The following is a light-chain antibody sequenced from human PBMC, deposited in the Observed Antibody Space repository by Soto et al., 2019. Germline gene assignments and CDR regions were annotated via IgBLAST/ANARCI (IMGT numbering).Light chain of an antibody. CDR1: QTISSW. V-gene: IGKV1-39*01. Sequence: DIQMTQSPSTLSGSVGDRVTITCRASQTISSWLAWYQQKPGKAPKLLIYAASSLQSGVPSRFSGSGSGTDFTLTISSLQPEDFATYYCQQSYSTPKFGQGTKVDIK. CDR3: QQSYSTPK. CDR2: AAS. J-gene: IGKJ1*01.